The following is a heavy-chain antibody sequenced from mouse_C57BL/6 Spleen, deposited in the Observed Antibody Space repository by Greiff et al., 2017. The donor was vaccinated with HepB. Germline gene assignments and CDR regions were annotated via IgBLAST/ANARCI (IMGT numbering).Heavy chain of an antibody. J-gene: IGHJ3*01. CDR1: GFTFSSYG. Sequence: EVQRVESGGDLVKPGGSLKLSCAASGFTFSSYGMSWVRQTPDKRLEWVATIGSGGSYTYYPDSVKGRFTIARDNAKNTLYLQMSSLKSEDTAMYYCARPDSSGFAYWGQGTLVTVSA. V-gene: IGHV5-6*01. CDR3: ARPDSSGFAY. CDR2: IGSGGSYT. D-gene: IGHD3-2*01.